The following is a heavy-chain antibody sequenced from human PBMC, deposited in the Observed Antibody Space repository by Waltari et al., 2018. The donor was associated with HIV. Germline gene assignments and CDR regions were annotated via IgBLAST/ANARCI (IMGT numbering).Heavy chain of an antibody. CDR2: SNPNSGGT. CDR1: GYTFTGYY. J-gene: IGHJ4*02. V-gene: IGHV1-2*06. CDR3: ARGRPESIVIIPVATFDD. Sequence: QVQLVQSGAEVKKPGASVKVSCKASGYTFTGYYLQWVRQAPGQGLEWMGRSNPNSGGTNYAQKFKGRGTMTRDTSISTAYMELSRLRSDDTAVYYCARGRPESIVIIPVATFDDWGQGTLVTVSS. D-gene: IGHD2-2*01.